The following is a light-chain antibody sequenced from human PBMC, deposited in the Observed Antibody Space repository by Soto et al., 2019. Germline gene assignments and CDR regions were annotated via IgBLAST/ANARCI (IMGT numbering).Light chain of an antibody. CDR2: GAS. CDR1: QSVSTN. CDR3: QQYDTWPRT. J-gene: IGKJ1*01. V-gene: IGKV3-15*01. Sequence: EIVMTQSPASQSVPPGERATLSCRASQSVSTNFAWYLQKPGQAPRLLIYGASTRATAVPARFTASGSGAEFTLSISSLQSDDFGVYYCQQYDTWPRTFGQGTKVDIK.